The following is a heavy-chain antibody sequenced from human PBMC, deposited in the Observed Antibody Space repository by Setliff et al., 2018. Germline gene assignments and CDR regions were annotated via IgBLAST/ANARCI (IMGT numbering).Heavy chain of an antibody. CDR2: IYYSGNT. D-gene: IGHD3-10*01. CDR1: GGSISSGDYY. CDR3: ARQLYYYGTPGYFDY. J-gene: IGHJ4*01. V-gene: IGHV4-30-4*08. Sequence: SETLSLTCTVSGGSISSGDYYWTWIRQPPGKGLEWIGFIYYSGNTFYNPSLKSRLTISVDTSKNLFSLKLSSVTAADTAVYYCARQLYYYGTPGYFDYWG.